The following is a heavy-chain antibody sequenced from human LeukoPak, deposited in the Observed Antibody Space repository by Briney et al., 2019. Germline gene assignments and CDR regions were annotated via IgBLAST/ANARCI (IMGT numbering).Heavy chain of an antibody. D-gene: IGHD2-2*01. CDR1: GGTFSSYA. J-gene: IGHJ3*02. Sequence: SVKVSCKASGGTFSSYAISWVRQAPGQGLEWMGGIIPIFGTANYAQKFQGRVTITTDESTSTAYMELSSLRSEDTAVYYCARDLGYCSSTSCLWAFDIWGQGTMVTVSS. CDR2: IIPIFGTA. V-gene: IGHV1-69*05. CDR3: ARDLGYCSSTSCLWAFDI.